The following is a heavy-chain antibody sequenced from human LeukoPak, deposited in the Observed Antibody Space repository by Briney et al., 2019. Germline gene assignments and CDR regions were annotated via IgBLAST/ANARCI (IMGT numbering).Heavy chain of an antibody. V-gene: IGHV1-18*01. D-gene: IGHD3-10*01. Sequence: ASVKVSCMASGYTFTSYGISWVRQAPGQGLEWMGWISAYNGNTNYAQKLQGRVTMTTDTSTSTAYMELRSLRSDDTAVYYCARDGYYYGSGSYYYVLDYWGQGTLVTVSS. CDR2: ISAYNGNT. CDR1: GYTFTSYG. J-gene: IGHJ4*02. CDR3: ARDGYYYGSGSYYYVLDY.